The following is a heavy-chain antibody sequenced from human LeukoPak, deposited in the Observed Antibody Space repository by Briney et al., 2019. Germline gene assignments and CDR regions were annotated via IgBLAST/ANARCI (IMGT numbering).Heavy chain of an antibody. Sequence: ASVKVSCKASGYTFTGYYIHWVRPAPAQGLEWMGISNPSGSSTSYEQKFQGRVTMTRDTSTSTVYMELSSLRSEDTAVYYCARDLGYSVTTGGYYYYGMDVWGQGTTVTVSS. CDR1: GYTFTGYY. CDR2: SNPSGSST. D-gene: IGHD4-17*01. CDR3: ARDLGYSVTTGGYYYYGMDV. V-gene: IGHV1-46*01. J-gene: IGHJ6*02.